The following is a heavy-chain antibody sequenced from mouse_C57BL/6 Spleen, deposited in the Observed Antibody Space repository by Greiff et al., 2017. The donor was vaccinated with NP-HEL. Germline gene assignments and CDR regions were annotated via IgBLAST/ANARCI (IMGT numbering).Heavy chain of an antibody. CDR1: GYTFTSYW. CDR2: IDPSDSYT. CDR3: ARGEMVTGDFGY. V-gene: IGHV1-69*01. Sequence: QVQLQQPGAELVMPGASVKLSCKASGYTFTSYWMHWVKQRPGQGLEWIGEIDPSDSYTNYNQKFKGKSTLTVDKSSSTAYMQLSSLTSEDSAVYYCARGEMVTGDFGYWGQGTTLTVSS. J-gene: IGHJ2*01. D-gene: IGHD2-2*01.